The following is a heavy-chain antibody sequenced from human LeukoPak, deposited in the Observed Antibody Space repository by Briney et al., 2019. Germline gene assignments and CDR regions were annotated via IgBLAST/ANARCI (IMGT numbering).Heavy chain of an antibody. CDR3: AKYVSAKGPPYALDV. D-gene: IGHD2/OR15-2a*01. J-gene: IGHJ6*02. CDR1: GFTFSSYA. V-gene: IGHV3-23*01. Sequence: PGGSLRLSCAASGFTFSSYAMSWVRQAPGKGLEWVSAICGSGGTTYYADSVKGRFTISRDNSKNTLYLQMNSLRAEDTAVYYCAKYVSAKGPPYALDVWGQGTTVTVSS. CDR2: ICGSGGTT.